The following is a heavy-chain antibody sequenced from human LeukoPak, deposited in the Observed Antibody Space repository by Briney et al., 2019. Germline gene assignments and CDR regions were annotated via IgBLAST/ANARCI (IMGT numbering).Heavy chain of an antibody. J-gene: IGHJ6*03. Sequence: SETLSLTCTVSGGSISTYYWSWIRQPPGRGLEWIGYIYYSGSTGYNPSLKSRVTISVDTPKNHFSLNLSSVTAADTALYYCATSATTPPYYQYYYVDVWGKGTTVTISS. D-gene: IGHD1-7*01. V-gene: IGHV4-59*01. CDR2: IYYSGST. CDR1: GGSISTYY. CDR3: ATSATTPPYYQYYYVDV.